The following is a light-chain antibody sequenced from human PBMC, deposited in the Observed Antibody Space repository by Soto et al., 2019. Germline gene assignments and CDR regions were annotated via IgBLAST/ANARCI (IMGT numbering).Light chain of an antibody. CDR1: QSVNTY. V-gene: IGKV3-11*01. J-gene: IGKJ1*01. Sequence: EILLTQSPATLSLSPGERATLSCRASQSVNTYLVWYQQKPGQAPRLLIYDASNRATGIPARFSGSGSGTDFTLTISSLGPEDFAVYYCQQRSNWPRTFGQGTKVDIK. CDR3: QQRSNWPRT. CDR2: DAS.